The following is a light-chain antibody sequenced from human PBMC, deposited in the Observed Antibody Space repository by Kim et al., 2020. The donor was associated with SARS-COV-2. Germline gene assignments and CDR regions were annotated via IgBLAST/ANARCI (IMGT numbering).Light chain of an antibody. CDR3: QQYGNSPHT. J-gene: IGKJ1*01. CDR2: GAS. Sequence: PGERAEHDSRASQSVRSSNLAWDQKKPGQAHRILMYGASSRATGVPDRLRGSGSGTDFTLTITRLEPEDCAVYYWQQYGNSPHTFGQGTKVDIK. V-gene: IGKV3-20*01. CDR1: QSVRSSN.